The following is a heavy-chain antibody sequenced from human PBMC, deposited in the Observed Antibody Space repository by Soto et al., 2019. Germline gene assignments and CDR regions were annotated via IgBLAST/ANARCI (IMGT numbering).Heavy chain of an antibody. CDR1: GFTFSFYA. V-gene: IGHV3-23*01. Sequence: EVQLLESGGGLVQPGGSLSLSCAASGFTFSFYAMTWVRQAPGKGLEWVSIISDSGDSTLYADSVKGRFTISRDNSKNTLYLQMNSLRVEDTAVYYCAFDFWGQGTLVTVSS. CDR2: ISDSGDST. CDR3: AFDF. J-gene: IGHJ4*02.